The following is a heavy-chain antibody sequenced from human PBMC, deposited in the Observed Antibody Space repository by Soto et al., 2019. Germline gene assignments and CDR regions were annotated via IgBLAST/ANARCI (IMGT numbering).Heavy chain of an antibody. CDR1: GGSISSYY. Sequence: SLTCTVSGGSISSYYWSWIRQPPGKGLEWIGYIYYSGSTNYNPSLKSRVTISVDTSKNQFSLKLSSVTAADTAVYYCARVEMATIYFDSWGPGTLVTVSS. CDR3: ARVEMATIYFDS. J-gene: IGHJ4*02. V-gene: IGHV4-59*01. D-gene: IGHD5-12*01. CDR2: IYYSGST.